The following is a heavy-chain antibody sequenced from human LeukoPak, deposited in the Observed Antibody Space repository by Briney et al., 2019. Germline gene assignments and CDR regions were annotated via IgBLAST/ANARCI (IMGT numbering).Heavy chain of an antibody. J-gene: IGHJ3*02. CDR2: ISGSGGST. CDR1: GFTFSSYE. Sequence: GGSLRLSCAASGFTFSSYEMNWVRQAPGKGLEWVSAISGSGGSTYYADSVKGRFTISRDNSKNTLYLQMNSLRAEDTAVYYCAKDLRDGYNLGAFDIWGQGTMVTVSS. CDR3: AKDLRDGYNLGAFDI. V-gene: IGHV3-23*01. D-gene: IGHD5-24*01.